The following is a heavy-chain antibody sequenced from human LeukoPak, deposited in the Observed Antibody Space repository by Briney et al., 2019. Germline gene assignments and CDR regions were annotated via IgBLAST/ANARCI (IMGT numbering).Heavy chain of an antibody. Sequence: GGSLRLSCAASGFTVSSNYMSWVRQAPGKGLEWVSVIYSGGSTYYADSVKGRFTISRHNSKNTLYLQMNSLRAEDTAVYYCARDGGYDYVWGSYRYTNEAYYFDYWGQGTLVTVSS. V-gene: IGHV3-53*01. D-gene: IGHD3-16*02. CDR3: ARDGGYDYVWGSYRYTNEAYYFDY. J-gene: IGHJ4*02. CDR1: GFTVSSNY. CDR2: IYSGGST.